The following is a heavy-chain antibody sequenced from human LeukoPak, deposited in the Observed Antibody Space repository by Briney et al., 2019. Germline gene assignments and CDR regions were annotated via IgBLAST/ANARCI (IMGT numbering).Heavy chain of an antibody. CDR3: ARSYYDSSGYYSSYWYFDL. D-gene: IGHD3-22*01. CDR1: GDSIRSYY. Sequence: SETLSLTCTVSGDSIRSYYWSWFRQPAGKGLEWIGRIYTTGSANYNPSLKSRVTISVDTSKNQFSLKLSSVTAADTAVYYCARSYYDSSGYYSSYWYFDLWGRGTLVTVSS. V-gene: IGHV4-4*07. J-gene: IGHJ2*01. CDR2: IYTTGSA.